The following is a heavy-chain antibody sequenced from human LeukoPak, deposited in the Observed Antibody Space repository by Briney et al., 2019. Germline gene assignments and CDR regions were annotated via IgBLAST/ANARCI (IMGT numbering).Heavy chain of an antibody. CDR2: ISWSGSNI. J-gene: IGHJ3*02. Sequence: PGGSLRLSCEASGFTFRSYGVHWVRQAPGKGLEWVSSISWSGSNIYYADSVKGRCTISRDDAKSSLYREMTRLRAEDTAVYYCARDLRGNFWSYDYGDLDAFDMWGQGTMVTVSS. V-gene: IGHV3-21*06. CDR3: ARDLRGNFWSYDYGDLDAFDM. CDR1: GFTFRSYG. D-gene: IGHD4-17*01.